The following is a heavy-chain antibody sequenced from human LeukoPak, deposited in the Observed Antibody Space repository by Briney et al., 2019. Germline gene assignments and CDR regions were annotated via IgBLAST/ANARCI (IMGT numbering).Heavy chain of an antibody. V-gene: IGHV4-31*03. CDR2: IYYSGST. D-gene: IGHD2-15*01. CDR1: GGSISSGGYY. Sequence: SETLSLTCTVSGGSISSGGYYWSWIRQHPGKGLEWIGYIYYSGSTYYNPSLKIRVTISEDTSKNQFSLKLSSVTAADTAVYYCARYCSGGSCAPHDAFDIWGQGTMVTVSS. CDR3: ARYCSGGSCAPHDAFDI. J-gene: IGHJ3*02.